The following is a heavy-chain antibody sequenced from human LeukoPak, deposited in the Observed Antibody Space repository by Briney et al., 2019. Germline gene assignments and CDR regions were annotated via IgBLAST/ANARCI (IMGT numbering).Heavy chain of an antibody. CDR1: GFTASSNY. J-gene: IGHJ4*02. CDR2: IYSGGST. D-gene: IGHD2-2*01. CDR3: ARDKYQQGTFDY. V-gene: IGHV3-53*01. Sequence: QTGGSLRLSCAASGFTASSNYMSWVRQAPGKGLEWVSVIYSGGSTYYADSVKGRFTISRDNSKNTLYLQMNSLRAEDTAVYYCARDKYQQGTFDYWGQGTLVTVSS.